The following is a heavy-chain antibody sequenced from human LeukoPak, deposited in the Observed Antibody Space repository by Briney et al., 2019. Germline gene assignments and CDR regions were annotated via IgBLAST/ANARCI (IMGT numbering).Heavy chain of an antibody. CDR1: GYSISSGYY. D-gene: IGHD6-19*01. Sequence: SETLSLTCTVSGYSISSGYYWGWIRQPPGKGLEWIGSIYHSGSTYHNPSLKSRVTISVDTSKNQFSLKLSSVTAADTAVYYCARESVAGIVYYYMDVWGKGTTVTISS. J-gene: IGHJ6*03. CDR3: ARESVAGIVYYYMDV. CDR2: IYHSGST. V-gene: IGHV4-38-2*02.